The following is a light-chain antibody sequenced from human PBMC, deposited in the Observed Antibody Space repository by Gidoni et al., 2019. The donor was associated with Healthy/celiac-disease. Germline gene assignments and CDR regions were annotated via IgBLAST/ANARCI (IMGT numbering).Light chain of an antibody. J-gene: IGKJ5*01. CDR2: AAS. CDR3: QQRSNWEIT. CDR1: QSISSY. V-gene: IGKV3-11*01. Sequence: EIVLTQSPANLSLSPGERATLSCRASQSISSYLAWYQQKPGQAPRLLIYAASNRATGIPARFSGSGSGTDFTLTISSLEPEDFAVYYCQQRSNWEITFGQGTRLEIK.